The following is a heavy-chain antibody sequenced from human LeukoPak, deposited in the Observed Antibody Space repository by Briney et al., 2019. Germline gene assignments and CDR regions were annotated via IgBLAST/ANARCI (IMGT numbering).Heavy chain of an antibody. CDR1: GFTFSSYG. Sequence: GGSLRLSCAAAGFTFSSYGMDWVRQAQGRGRGWVAFIRNDGNNKYYADSVTGRFTISRDNSKHTLYLQMNSLGAGDTAVYYCARAAYSSTWYSRYFDLWGRGTLVTVSS. D-gene: IGHD6-13*01. J-gene: IGHJ2*01. CDR2: IRNDGNNK. CDR3: ARAAYSSTWYSRYFDL. V-gene: IGHV3-30*02.